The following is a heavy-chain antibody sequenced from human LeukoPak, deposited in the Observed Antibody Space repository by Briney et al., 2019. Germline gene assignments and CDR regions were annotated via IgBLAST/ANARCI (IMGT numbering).Heavy chain of an antibody. V-gene: IGHV1-24*01. CDR3: ATVPWEQCLVTFDH. CDR1: GYTLTELS. J-gene: IGHJ4*02. CDR2: FDPEDGET. Sequence: ASVKVSCKVPGYTLTELSIHRVRQSPGKGLECMGGFDPEDGETIYAQKFQGRVTMTEDTSTDTAYMELSSLRSEDTAVYYCATVPWEQCLVTFDHLGQGTLVTVSS. D-gene: IGHD6-19*01.